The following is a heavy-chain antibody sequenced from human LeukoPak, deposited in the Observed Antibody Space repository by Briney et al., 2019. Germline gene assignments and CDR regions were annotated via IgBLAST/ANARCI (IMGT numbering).Heavy chain of an antibody. V-gene: IGHV1-2*02. J-gene: IGHJ4*02. CDR2: INPNSGGT. CDR1: GYTFTGYY. Sequence: ASVKVSCKASGYTFTGYYMHWVRQAPGQGLEWMGWINPNSGGTTYAQKFRGRVTMTRDTSTSRVYMELSSLRSEDTSVFYCARDRSGSWTTDYWGQGTLVSVSS. CDR3: ARDRSGSWTTDY. D-gene: IGHD6-13*01.